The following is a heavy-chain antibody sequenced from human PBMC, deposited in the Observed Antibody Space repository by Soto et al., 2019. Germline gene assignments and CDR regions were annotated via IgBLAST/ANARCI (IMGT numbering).Heavy chain of an antibody. V-gene: IGHV4-31*03. Sequence: SETLSLTCSVSGGSISSGGYYWSWIRQHPGKGLEWIGYIYYSGSTYYNPSLKSRVSISVDTSKNKFSLKLGSVTAADTAVYYCARGGNCASTTCRSIGFDYWRQGTMVIFSS. CDR2: IYYSGST. D-gene: IGHD2-2*01. CDR3: ARGGNCASTTCRSIGFDY. CDR1: GGSISSGGYY. J-gene: IGHJ4*02.